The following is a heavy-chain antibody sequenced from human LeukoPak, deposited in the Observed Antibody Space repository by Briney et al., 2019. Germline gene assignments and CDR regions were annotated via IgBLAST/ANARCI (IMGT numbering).Heavy chain of an antibody. J-gene: IGHJ6*03. V-gene: IGHV3-21*04. CDR3: AKRYYYIHV. Sequence: PGGSLRLSCAASGFSFSGYHMNWVRQAPGKGLEWVSSISSRSRYIYYADSVKGRFTTSRDNTKNSLYLQMNSLRAEDTAVYYCAKRYYYIHVWGKGTTVTVSS. CDR2: ISSRSRYI. CDR1: GFSFSGYH.